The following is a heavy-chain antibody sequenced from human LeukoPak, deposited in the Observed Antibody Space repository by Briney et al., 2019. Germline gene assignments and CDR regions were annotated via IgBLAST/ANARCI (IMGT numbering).Heavy chain of an antibody. Sequence: QSGGPLRLSCAASGFTFSSYAMHWVRQAPGKGLEWVAVISYDGSNKYYADSVKGRFTISRDNSKSTLYLQMNSLRVEDTAVYYCVRASGPFDIWGQGTMVTVSS. J-gene: IGHJ3*02. V-gene: IGHV3-30-3*01. CDR2: ISYDGSNK. CDR3: VRASGPFDI. D-gene: IGHD6-25*01. CDR1: GFTFSSYA.